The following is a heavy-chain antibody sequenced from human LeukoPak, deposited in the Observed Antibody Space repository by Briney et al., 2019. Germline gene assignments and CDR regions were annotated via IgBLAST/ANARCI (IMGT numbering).Heavy chain of an antibody. CDR3: ARLGDGYNPQLEGFDY. V-gene: IGHV3-64*01. CDR2: ISSNGGST. CDR1: GFTFSSYA. Sequence: GGSLRLSCAASGFTFSSYAMHWVRQAPGKGLEYVSAISSNGGSTYYANSVKGRFTISRDNSKNTLYLQMGSLRAEDTAVYYCARLGDGYNPQLEGFDYWGQGTLVTVSS. D-gene: IGHD5-24*01. J-gene: IGHJ4*02.